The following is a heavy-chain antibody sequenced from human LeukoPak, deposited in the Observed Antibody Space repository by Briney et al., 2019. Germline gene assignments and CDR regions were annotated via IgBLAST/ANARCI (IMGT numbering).Heavy chain of an antibody. D-gene: IGHD3-9*01. CDR3: ARLSDWYYFDC. CDR2: IYDNETT. Sequence: SETLSLTCTVSGASITNYYWGWIRQPAGKGLEWIGRIYDNETTTYNPSLNSRVTMSIDTSKRQFSLKLTSVTAADTAVYFCARLSDWYYFDCWGQGTLVTVSS. J-gene: IGHJ4*02. V-gene: IGHV4-4*07. CDR1: GASITNYY.